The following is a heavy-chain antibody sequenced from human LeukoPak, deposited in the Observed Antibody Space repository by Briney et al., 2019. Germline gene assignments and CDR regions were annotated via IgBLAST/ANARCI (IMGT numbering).Heavy chain of an antibody. CDR3: ARDSPRLDY. V-gene: IGHV3-23*01. Sequence: GGSLRLSCAASGFTFSNYAMSWVRQAPGKGLEWVSSMDSDSSTYYADSVKGRFIISRDNSKNTLYLQMNRLRAEDTAVYYCARDSPRLDYWGQGTLVTVSS. CDR1: GFTFSNYA. J-gene: IGHJ4*02. D-gene: IGHD6-25*01. CDR2: MDSDSST.